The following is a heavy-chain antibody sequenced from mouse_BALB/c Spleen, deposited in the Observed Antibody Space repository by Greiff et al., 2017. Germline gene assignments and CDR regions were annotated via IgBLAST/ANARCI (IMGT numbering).Heavy chain of an antibody. V-gene: IGHV1-80*01. J-gene: IGHJ3*01. D-gene: IGHD2-10*01. CDR1: GYAFSSYW. CDR3: ARWGAYYGNYGFAY. CDR2: IYPGDGDT. Sequence: VQLQQSGAELVRPGSSVKISCKASGYAFSSYWMNWVKQRPGQGLEWIGQIYPGDGDTNYNGKFKGRATLTADKSSSTAYMQLSSLTSEDSAVYFCARWGAYYGNYGFAYWGQGTLVTVSA.